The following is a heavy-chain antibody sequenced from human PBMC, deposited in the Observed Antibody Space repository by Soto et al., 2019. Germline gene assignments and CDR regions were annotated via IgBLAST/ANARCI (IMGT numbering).Heavy chain of an antibody. Sequence: ASVKVSCKASGGTFSSYAISWVRQAPGQGLEWMGGIIPIFGTANYAQKFQGRVTITADESTSTAYMELSSLRSEDTAVYYCAREIDDYGVYYFDYWGQGTLVTVSS. CDR3: AREIDDYGVYYFDY. J-gene: IGHJ4*02. D-gene: IGHD4-17*01. V-gene: IGHV1-69*13. CDR2: IIPIFGTA. CDR1: GGTFSSYA.